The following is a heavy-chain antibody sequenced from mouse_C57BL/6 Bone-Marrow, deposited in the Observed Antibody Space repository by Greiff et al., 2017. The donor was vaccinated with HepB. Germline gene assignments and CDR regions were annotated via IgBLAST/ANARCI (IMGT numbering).Heavy chain of an antibody. Sequence: VQLQQPGPGLVQPSQSLSITCTVSGFSLTSYGVHWVRQSPGKGLEWLGVIWRGGSTDYNAAFMSRLSITKDNSKSQVFFKMNSLQADDTAIYYCAQYYSNYYAMDYWGQGTSVTVSS. CDR3: AQYYSNYYAMDY. V-gene: IGHV2-5*01. CDR1: GFSLTSYG. CDR2: IWRGGST. J-gene: IGHJ4*01. D-gene: IGHD2-5*01.